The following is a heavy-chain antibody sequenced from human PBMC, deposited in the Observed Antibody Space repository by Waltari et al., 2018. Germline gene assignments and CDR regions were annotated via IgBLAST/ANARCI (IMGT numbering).Heavy chain of an antibody. V-gene: IGHV3-30*18. CDR2: ISYDGSNK. CDR1: GFTFSSYG. CDR3: AKDGVGATQG. D-gene: IGHD1-26*01. J-gene: IGHJ4*02. Sequence: QVQLVESGGGVVQPGRSLRLSCAASGFTFSSYGMHWVRQAPGKGLEWVAVISYDGSNKYYADSVKGRFTISRDNSKNTLYLQMNSLRAEDTAVYYCAKDGVGATQGWGQGTLVTVSS.